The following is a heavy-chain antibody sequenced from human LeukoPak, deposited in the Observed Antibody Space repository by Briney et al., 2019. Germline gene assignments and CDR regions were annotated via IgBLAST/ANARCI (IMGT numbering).Heavy chain of an antibody. V-gene: IGHV1-18*01. CDR3: ARVDYDFWSGYLVGAFDI. D-gene: IGHD3-3*01. CDR1: GYTFTSYG. J-gene: IGHJ3*02. CDR2: ISAYNGNT. Sequence: GASVKVSCKASGYTFTSYGISWVRQAPGQGLEWMGWISAYNGNTNYAQKLQGRVTMTTDTSTSTAYMELRSLRSDDTAVYYCARVDYDFWSGYLVGAFDIWGQGTMVTVSS.